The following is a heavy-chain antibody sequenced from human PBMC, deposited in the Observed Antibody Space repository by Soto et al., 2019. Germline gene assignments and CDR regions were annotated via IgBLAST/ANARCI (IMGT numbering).Heavy chain of an antibody. CDR3: RRSSRYSTDV. V-gene: IGHV4-39*02. CDR2: IYSIGNT. D-gene: IGHD6-19*01. J-gene: IGHJ6*02. CDR1: GASIRSSAY. Sequence: QLQLQESGPGLVKPSETLSLTCTVSGASIRSSAYWGWIRQPPGKGLEWIGSIYSIGNTYYNPSLKSRVTISADTSKNHFSLNLISVTAADTAVYYCRRSSRYSTDVWGQGITVTVSS.